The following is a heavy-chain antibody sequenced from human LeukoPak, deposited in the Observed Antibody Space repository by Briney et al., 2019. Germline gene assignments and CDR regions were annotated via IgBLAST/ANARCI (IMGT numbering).Heavy chain of an antibody. J-gene: IGHJ4*02. CDR2: ISGSGGST. CDR1: GFTFSSYA. Sequence: GGSLRLSCAASGFTFSSYAMSWVRQAPGKGLEWVSAISGSGGSTYYADSVKGRFTISRDNSKNTLYLQMNSLGAEDTAVYYCAKELRRGSSSWDCFDYWGQGTLVTVSS. V-gene: IGHV3-23*01. CDR3: AKELRRGSSSWDCFDY. D-gene: IGHD6-13*01.